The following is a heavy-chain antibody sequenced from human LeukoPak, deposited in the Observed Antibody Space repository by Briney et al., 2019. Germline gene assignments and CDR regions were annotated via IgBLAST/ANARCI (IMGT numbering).Heavy chain of an antibody. D-gene: IGHD2-21*02. Sequence: GASAKVSCKASGYTFTGYYMHWVGQAPGQGLGWMGWINPNSGGTNYAQKFQGRVTMTRDTSISTAYMELSRLRSDDTAVYYCAREDGDNFDYWGQGTLVTVSS. CDR3: AREDGDNFDY. CDR1: GYTFTGYY. J-gene: IGHJ4*02. CDR2: INPNSGGT. V-gene: IGHV1-2*02.